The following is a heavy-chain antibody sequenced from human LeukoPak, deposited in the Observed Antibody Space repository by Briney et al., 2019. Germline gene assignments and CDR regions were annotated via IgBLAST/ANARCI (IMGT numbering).Heavy chain of an antibody. J-gene: IGHJ4*02. D-gene: IGHD4-11*01. Sequence: GGSLRLSCAASGFTFSSYAMNWVRQAPGKGLEWVSAITGSGGATYYADSVKGRFTISRDNAKNTLYLEVNSLTAEDTAVYYCARGNSHSFDYWGQGALVTVSS. CDR1: GFTFSSYA. CDR3: ARGNSHSFDY. V-gene: IGHV3-23*01. CDR2: ITGSGGAT.